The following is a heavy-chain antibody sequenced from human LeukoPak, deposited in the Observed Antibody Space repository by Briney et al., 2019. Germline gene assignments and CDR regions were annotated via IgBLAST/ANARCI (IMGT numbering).Heavy chain of an antibody. D-gene: IGHD4-23*01. J-gene: IGHJ4*02. CDR1: GYTFSSHG. V-gene: IGHV3-33*01. Sequence: PGRSLRLSCAASGYTFSSHGMSWVRQAPGKGLEWVAAIWYDGSQKYYADSVKGRFTISRDNSENTGGLQMHSLRAEDTAVYYCARLYGGHSGYFCYWGPGNLVTVSS. CDR2: IWYDGSQK. CDR3: ARLYGGHSGYFCY.